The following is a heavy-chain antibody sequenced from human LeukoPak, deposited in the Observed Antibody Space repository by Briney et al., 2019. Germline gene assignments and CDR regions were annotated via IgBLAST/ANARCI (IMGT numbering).Heavy chain of an antibody. V-gene: IGHV4-39*07. Sequence: SETLSLTCTVSGGSISSSSYYWGWIRQPPGKGLEWIGSIYYSGSTYYNPSLKSRVTISVDTSKNQFSLKLSSVTAADTAVYYCARDVHDILTGYYSGWFDPWGQGTLVTVSS. CDR2: IYYSGST. CDR3: ARDVHDILTGYYSGWFDP. D-gene: IGHD3-9*01. J-gene: IGHJ5*02. CDR1: GGSISSSSYY.